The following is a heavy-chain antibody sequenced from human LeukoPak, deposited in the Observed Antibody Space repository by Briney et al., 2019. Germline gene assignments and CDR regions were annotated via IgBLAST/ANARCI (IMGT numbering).Heavy chain of an antibody. V-gene: IGHV3-30*18. CDR1: GFTFSSYG. J-gene: IGHJ6*03. CDR3: AKDPGSDDFYYYMDV. Sequence: SGGSLRLSCAASGFTFSSYGMHWVRQAPGKGLEWVAVISYDGSNKYYADSVKGRFTISRDNSKNTLYLQMNSLRAEDTAVYYCAKDPGSDDFYYYMDVWGKGTTVTVSS. CDR2: ISYDGSNK.